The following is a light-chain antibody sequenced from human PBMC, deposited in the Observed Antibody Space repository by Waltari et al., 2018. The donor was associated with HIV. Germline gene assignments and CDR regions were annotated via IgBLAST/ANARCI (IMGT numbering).Light chain of an antibody. Sequence: EIVMTQSPATLSVSPGERATLSCRAGQSVSNNLAWFQQIPGQAPRLLISGASTRATDVSARFSGSGSGTEFTLTISSLQSEDFAIYYCQQYNKWPWTFGQGTKVEIK. CDR3: QQYNKWPWT. CDR2: GAS. CDR1: QSVSNN. J-gene: IGKJ1*01. V-gene: IGKV3-15*01.